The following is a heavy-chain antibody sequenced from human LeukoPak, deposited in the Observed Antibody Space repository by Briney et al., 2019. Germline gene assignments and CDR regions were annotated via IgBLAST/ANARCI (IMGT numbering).Heavy chain of an antibody. CDR2: INPSGGST. Sequence: ASVKVSCKASGYTFTSYYMHWVRQAPGQGLEWMGIINPSGGSTSYAQKFQGRVTITTDESTSTAYMELSSLRSEDTAVYYCARVVGGATGNNWFDPWGQGTLVTVSS. CDR1: GYTFTSYY. J-gene: IGHJ5*02. D-gene: IGHD1-14*01. V-gene: IGHV1-46*01. CDR3: ARVVGGATGNNWFDP.